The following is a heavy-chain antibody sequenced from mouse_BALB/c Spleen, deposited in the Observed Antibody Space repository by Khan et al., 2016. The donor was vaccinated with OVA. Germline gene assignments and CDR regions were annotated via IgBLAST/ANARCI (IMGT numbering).Heavy chain of an antibody. J-gene: IGHJ3*01. CDR1: GFSLTTYG. V-gene: IGHV2-9*02. CDR2: IWAGGST. D-gene: IGHD1-1*01. CDR3: ARAYYYGAWFAY. Sequence: QVQLKESGPGLVAPSQSLSITCTVSGFSLTTYGVHWVRQPPGKGLEWLGVIWAGGSTNYNSALLSRLSISKDNSKCQAFLIMNSLQTDATAMYFSARAYYYGAWFAYWGQGTLVTVSA.